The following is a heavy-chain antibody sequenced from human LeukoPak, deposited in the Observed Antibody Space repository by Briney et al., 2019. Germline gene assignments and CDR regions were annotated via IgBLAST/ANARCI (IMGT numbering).Heavy chain of an antibody. D-gene: IGHD3-10*01. Sequence: PSGTLSLTCAVYGGSFSGYYWSWIRQPPGKGLEWIGEITHSGTTNYNPSLKSRVTISVDTSKNQFSLKLSSVTAADTAVYYCARHYYGSGSYYSPFDYWGQGTLVTVSS. CDR1: GGSFSGYY. CDR3: ARHYYGSGSYYSPFDY. CDR2: ITHSGTT. V-gene: IGHV4-34*01. J-gene: IGHJ4*02.